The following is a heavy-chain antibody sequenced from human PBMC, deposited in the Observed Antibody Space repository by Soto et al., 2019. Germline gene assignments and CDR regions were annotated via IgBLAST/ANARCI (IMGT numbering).Heavy chain of an antibody. CDR2: MNPNSGNT. Sequence: GASVKVSCKASGYTFTSYDINWVRQATGQGLEWMGWMNPNSGNTGYAQKFQGRVTMTRNTSISTAYMELSSLRSEDTAVYYCARARRFLEWLARRGYGMDAWGQGTTVTVSS. CDR1: GYTFTSYD. V-gene: IGHV1-8*01. D-gene: IGHD3-3*01. J-gene: IGHJ6*02. CDR3: ARARRFLEWLARRGYGMDA.